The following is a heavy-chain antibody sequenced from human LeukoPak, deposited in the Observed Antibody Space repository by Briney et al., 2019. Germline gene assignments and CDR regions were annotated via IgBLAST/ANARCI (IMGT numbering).Heavy chain of an antibody. CDR2: INTDGSST. CDR1: GFIFSSYW. J-gene: IGHJ3*02. CDR3: ARDSGRSSGDAFDI. Sequence: PGGSLRLSCAASGFIFSSYWMHWVRQAPGKGLVWVSRINTDGSSTSYADSVKGRFTISRDNAKNTLYLQMNSLRAEDTAVYYCARDSGRSSGDAFDIWGQGTMVTVSS. D-gene: IGHD3-10*01. V-gene: IGHV3-74*01.